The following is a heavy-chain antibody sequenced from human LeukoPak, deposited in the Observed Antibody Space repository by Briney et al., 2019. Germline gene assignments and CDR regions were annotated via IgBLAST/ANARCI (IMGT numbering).Heavy chain of an antibody. Sequence: SATLSLTCPVSGGSISGYYWSWVSQPPGKGLEWIGYIYYSGSKNYNPSLKTRVTISVETSKKHLSLKLSSVTAEAPVVYLCGRDQYYSRAYYYYGMDVWGQGTTVTVSS. CDR2: IYYSGSK. CDR1: GGSISGYY. V-gene: IGHV4-59*01. D-gene: IGHD2/OR15-2a*01. CDR3: GRDQYYSRAYYYYGMDV. J-gene: IGHJ6*02.